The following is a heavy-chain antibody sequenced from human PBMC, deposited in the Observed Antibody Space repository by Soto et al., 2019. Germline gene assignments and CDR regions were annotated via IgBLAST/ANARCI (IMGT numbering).Heavy chain of an antibody. CDR3: ARVLWPLCSSTSCYILDV. D-gene: IGHD2-2*02. CDR1: GYTFTGYY. V-gene: IGHV1-2*02. Sequence: ASVKVSCKASGYTFTGYYMHWVRQAPGQGLEWMGWINPNSGGTNYAQKFQGRVTMTRDTSISTAYMELSRPRSDDTAVYYCARVLWPLCSSTSCYILDVWGQGTTVTVSS. CDR2: INPNSGGT. J-gene: IGHJ6*02.